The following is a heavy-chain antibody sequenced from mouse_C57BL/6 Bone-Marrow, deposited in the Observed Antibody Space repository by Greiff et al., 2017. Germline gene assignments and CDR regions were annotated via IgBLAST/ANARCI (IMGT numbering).Heavy chain of an antibody. Sequence: VQLQQSGAELVRPGASVKLSCTASGFNIKDDYMHWVKQMPEQGLEWIGWIDPENGDTEYASKFQGKATITADTTSHTAYLQLSILTSEDTAVYYCTTSSTFDYWGQGTTLTVSS. D-gene: IGHD5-1*01. J-gene: IGHJ2*01. V-gene: IGHV14-4*01. CDR2: IDPENGDT. CDR3: TTSSTFDY. CDR1: GFNIKDDY.